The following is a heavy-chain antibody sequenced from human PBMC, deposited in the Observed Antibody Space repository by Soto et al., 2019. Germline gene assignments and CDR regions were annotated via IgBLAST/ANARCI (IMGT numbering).Heavy chain of an antibody. D-gene: IGHD3-22*01. CDR2: IYYSGST. Sequence: QVQLQESGPGLVKPSETLSLTCTVSGGSISSYYWSWIRQPPGKGLEWIGYIYYSGSTNYNPSLTSRVTISVDTSKNQFSLKLSSVTAADTAVYYCARSPHYYDRSGGELDYWGQGTLVTVSS. V-gene: IGHV4-59*01. CDR1: GGSISSYY. J-gene: IGHJ4*02. CDR3: ARSPHYYDRSGGELDY.